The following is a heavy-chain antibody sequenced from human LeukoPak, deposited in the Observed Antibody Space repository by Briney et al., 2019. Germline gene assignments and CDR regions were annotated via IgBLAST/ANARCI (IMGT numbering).Heavy chain of an antibody. Sequence: VKVSCKASGGTFSSYAISWVRQAPGQGLEWMGGIIPIFGTANYAQKFQGRVTITTDESTSTAYMELSSLRSEDTAVYYCARRNTGDSPSSWYFDLWGRGTLVTVSS. V-gene: IGHV1-69*05. CDR2: IIPIFGTA. CDR3: ARRNTGDSPSSWYFDL. CDR1: GGTFSSYA. J-gene: IGHJ2*01. D-gene: IGHD7-27*01.